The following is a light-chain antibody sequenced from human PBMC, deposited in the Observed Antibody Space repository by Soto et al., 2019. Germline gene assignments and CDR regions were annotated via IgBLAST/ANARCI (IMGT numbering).Light chain of an antibody. J-gene: IGKJ4*01. CDR3: QQRSNWLT. CDR2: DAS. V-gene: IGKV3-11*01. CDR1: QSIGPY. Sequence: EIVLTQSPVTLSLSPGESATLSCRASQSIGPYLAWYQQKPGQAPRLLIYDASNRATGIPARFSGSGSGTDFTLTISSLEPEDFAVYYCQQRSNWLTFGGGTKVEIK.